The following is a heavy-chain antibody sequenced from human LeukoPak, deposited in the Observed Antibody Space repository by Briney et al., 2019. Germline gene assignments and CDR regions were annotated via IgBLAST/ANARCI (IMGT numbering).Heavy chain of an antibody. CDR2: IYDSGTT. CDR3: ARVGAVAGPDAFDI. V-gene: IGHV4-59*01. CDR1: GGSISSYF. D-gene: IGHD6-19*01. J-gene: IGHJ3*02. Sequence: PSETLSLTCTVSGGSISSYFWHWIRQPPGKGLEWMGYIYDSGTTAYNPSLKRRVTMSVDTSKNQFSLNLSSVTAADTAVYYCARVGAVAGPDAFDIWGQGTMVTVSS.